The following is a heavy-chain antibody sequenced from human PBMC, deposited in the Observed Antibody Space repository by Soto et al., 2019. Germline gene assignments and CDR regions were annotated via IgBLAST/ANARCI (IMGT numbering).Heavy chain of an antibody. J-gene: IGHJ4*02. Sequence: SLRLSCAASGFTFSDYYMSWIRQAPGKGLEWVSYISSSSSYTNYADSVKGRFTISRDNAKNSLYLQMNSLRAEDTAVYYCARAPKAARPDYWGQGTLVTVSS. CDR1: GFTFSDYY. V-gene: IGHV3-11*06. CDR2: ISSSSSYT. CDR3: ARAPKAARPDY. D-gene: IGHD6-6*01.